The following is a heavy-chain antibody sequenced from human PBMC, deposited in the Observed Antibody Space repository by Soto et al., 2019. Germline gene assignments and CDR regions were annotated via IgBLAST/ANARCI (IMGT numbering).Heavy chain of an antibody. CDR2: IYYSGST. D-gene: IGHD1-1*01. V-gene: IGHV4-39*01. Sequence: PSETLSLTCTVTGDSISSRSYYWGWIRQPPGKGLEWIGSIYYSGSTYNNPSLRSRVSMSIDTSKDQFSLKLKSVTAADTALYFCARHGHVRERPFYYYGMDVWGQGTTVTVSS. CDR1: GDSISSRSYY. J-gene: IGHJ6*02. CDR3: ARHGHVRERPFYYYGMDV.